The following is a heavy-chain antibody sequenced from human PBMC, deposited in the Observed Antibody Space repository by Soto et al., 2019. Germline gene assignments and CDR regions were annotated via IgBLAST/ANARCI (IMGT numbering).Heavy chain of an antibody. D-gene: IGHD3-3*01. CDR3: AKDRSVLRFLEWLSPDAFDI. J-gene: IGHJ3*02. CDR1: GFTFNDYA. CDR2: ISWNSGFL. Sequence: GGSLRLSCAASGFTFNDYAMHWVRQAPGKGLEWVSSISWNSGFLVYADSVKGRFTISRDNAKNSLYLQMNSLRVEDTALYYCAKDRSVLRFLEWLSPDAFDIWGQGTMVTVSS. V-gene: IGHV3-9*01.